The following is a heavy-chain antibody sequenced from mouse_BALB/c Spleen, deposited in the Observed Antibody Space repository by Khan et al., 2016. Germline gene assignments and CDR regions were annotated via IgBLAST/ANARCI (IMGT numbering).Heavy chain of an antibody. D-gene: IGHD1-2*01. Sequence: EVQLQESGPGLVKPSQSLSLTCTVTGYSITSDYAWNWIRQFPGNKLEWMGYIRYSGSTTYNPSLKSRISITRDTSTNQFFLQLYSVTTEDTATSSCTRSPTATRYFDVWGAGTTVTVSS. CDR2: IRYSGST. V-gene: IGHV3-2*02. CDR1: GYSITSDYA. J-gene: IGHJ1*01. CDR3: TRSPTATRYFDV.